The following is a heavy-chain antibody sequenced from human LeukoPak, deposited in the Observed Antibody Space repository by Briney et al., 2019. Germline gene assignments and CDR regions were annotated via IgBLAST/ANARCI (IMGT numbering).Heavy chain of an antibody. CDR2: IADSGTTM. J-gene: IGHJ5*02. CDR3: ARVGSNWYWLDP. CDR1: GFTFSDYY. D-gene: IGHD6-13*01. Sequence: NSGGSLRLSCAASGFTFSDYYMTWIRQAPGKGLEWISYIADSGTTMYYADSVKGRFTISRDNAKNSLYLQMNSLRVEDTAMYYCARVGSNWYWLDPWGQGTLVCVSS. V-gene: IGHV3-11*01.